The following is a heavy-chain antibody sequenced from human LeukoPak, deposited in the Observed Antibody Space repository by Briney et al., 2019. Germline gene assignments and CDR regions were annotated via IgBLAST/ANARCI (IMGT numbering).Heavy chain of an antibody. CDR2: IYYSGST. V-gene: IGHV4-31*03. CDR3: ARGSRGYTYG. D-gene: IGHD5-18*01. Sequence: SETLSLTCTVSGGSISSGGYYWSWIRQHPGKGLEWIGYIYYSGSTYYNPSLKSRVTISVDTSKNQFSLKLSSVTAADTAVYYCARGSRGYTYGWGQGTLVTVSS. CDR1: GGSISSGGYY. J-gene: IGHJ4*02.